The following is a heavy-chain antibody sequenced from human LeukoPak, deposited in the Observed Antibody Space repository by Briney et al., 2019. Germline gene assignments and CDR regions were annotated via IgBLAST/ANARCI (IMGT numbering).Heavy chain of an antibody. CDR3: ARERSGEVESSNWFDP. CDR2: IGTYNGNT. J-gene: IGHJ5*02. CDR1: GYTFTSYG. V-gene: IGHV1-18*01. Sequence: ASVKVSCKASGYTFTSYGITWVRQAPGQGLEWMGWIGTYNGNTNYAQNLRGRVTMTTDTSTATAYMELRSLRSDDTAVYYCARERSGEVESSNWFDPWGQGTLVTVSS. D-gene: IGHD3-3*01.